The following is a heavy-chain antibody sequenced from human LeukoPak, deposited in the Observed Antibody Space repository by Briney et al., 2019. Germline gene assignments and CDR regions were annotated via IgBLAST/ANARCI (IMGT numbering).Heavy chain of an antibody. CDR3: AAEWIQLGNFDL. Sequence: SETLSLTCAVYGGSFSGYYWSWIRQPPGKGLEWIGEINHSGSTNYNPSLKSRVTISVDTSKNQFSLKLSSVTAADTAVYYCAAEWIQLGNFDLWGRGTLVTVSS. J-gene: IGHJ2*01. CDR1: GGSFSGYY. CDR2: INHSGST. V-gene: IGHV4-34*01. D-gene: IGHD5-18*01.